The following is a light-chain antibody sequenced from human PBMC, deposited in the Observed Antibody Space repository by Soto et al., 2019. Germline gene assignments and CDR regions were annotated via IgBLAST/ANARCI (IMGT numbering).Light chain of an antibody. CDR2: AAS. J-gene: IGKJ4*01. V-gene: IGKV1-27*01. CDR1: QGISNY. CDR3: QKYNIAALT. Sequence: DIQMTQSPSSLSASLGDRVTITCRASQGISNYLAWYQQKPGKVPKLLIYAASTLQSGVPSRFSGTGSGTDLTLNISSLQPEDVATYYCQKYNIAALTFGGGTKVEIK.